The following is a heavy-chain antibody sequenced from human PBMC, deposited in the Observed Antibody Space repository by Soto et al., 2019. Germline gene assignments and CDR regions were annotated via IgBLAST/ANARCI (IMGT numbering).Heavy chain of an antibody. CDR1: GGSFSGYY. D-gene: IGHD3-3*01. CDR2: INHSGST. V-gene: IGHV4-34*01. CDR3: ARGDFWSGYYRYYYGMDV. Sequence: SETLSLTCAVYGGSFSGYYWSWIRQPPGKGLEWIGEINHSGSTNYNPSLKSRVTISVDTSKNQFSLKLSSVTAAYTAVYYCARGDFWSGYYRYYYGMDVWGQGTTVTVSS. J-gene: IGHJ6*02.